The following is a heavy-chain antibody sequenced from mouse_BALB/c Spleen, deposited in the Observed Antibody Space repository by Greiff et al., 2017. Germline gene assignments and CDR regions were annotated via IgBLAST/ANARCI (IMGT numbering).Heavy chain of an antibody. CDR2: ISYSGST. CDR3: ARSDYGNYPWYFDV. CDR1: GYSITSDYA. V-gene: IGHV3-2*02. Sequence: EVKLMESGPGLVKPSQSLSLTCTVTGYSITSDYAWNWIRQFPGNKLEWMGYISYSGSTSYNPSLKSRISITRDTSKNQFFLQLNSVTTEDTATYYCARSDYGNYPWYFDVWGAGTTVTVSS. J-gene: IGHJ1*01. D-gene: IGHD2-1*01.